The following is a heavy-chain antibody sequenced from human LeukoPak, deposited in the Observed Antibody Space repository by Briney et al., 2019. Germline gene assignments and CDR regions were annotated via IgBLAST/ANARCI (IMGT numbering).Heavy chain of an antibody. CDR2: IYYSGST. J-gene: IGHJ3*02. V-gene: IGHV4-31*03. Sequence: TLSLTCTVSGGSISSGGYYWSWIRQHPGKGLGWIGYIYYSGSTYYNPSLKSRVTISVDTSKNQFSLKLSSVTAADTAVYYCASHRPTYYYDSSGSYDAVDIWGQGTMVTVSS. D-gene: IGHD3-22*01. CDR1: GGSISSGGYY. CDR3: ASHRPTYYYDSSGSYDAVDI.